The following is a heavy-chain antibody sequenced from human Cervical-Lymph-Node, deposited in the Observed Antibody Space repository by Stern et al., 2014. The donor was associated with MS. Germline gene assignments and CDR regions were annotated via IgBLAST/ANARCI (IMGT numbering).Heavy chain of an antibody. Sequence: QVQLQESGPGLVKPSQTLSLTCAVTGGSISSAEYYWSWIRQSPGKGLEWLGYNHLSVTTYYNPSLKSRVTISVDTSKNQFSLKVRSVTAADTAVYYCSRDADAYSLVFGYWGRGTLVTVSS. CDR3: SRDADAYSLVFGY. V-gene: IGHV4-30-4*01. D-gene: IGHD5-24*01. J-gene: IGHJ4*02. CDR1: GGSISSAEYY. CDR2: NHLSVTT.